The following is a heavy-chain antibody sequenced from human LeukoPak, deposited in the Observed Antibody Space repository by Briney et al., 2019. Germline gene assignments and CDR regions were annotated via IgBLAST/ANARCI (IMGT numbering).Heavy chain of an antibody. V-gene: IGHV4-39*07. D-gene: IGHD3-10*01. CDR3: ARATYYYGSGTPGDWFDP. CDR2: IYYSGST. CDR1: GGSISSYY. J-gene: IGHJ5*02. Sequence: PSETLSLTCTVSGGSISSYYWGWIRQPPGKGLEWIGSIYYSGSTYYNPSLKSRVTISVDTSKNQFSLKLSSVTAADTAVYYCARATYYYGSGTPGDWFDPWGQGTLVTVSS.